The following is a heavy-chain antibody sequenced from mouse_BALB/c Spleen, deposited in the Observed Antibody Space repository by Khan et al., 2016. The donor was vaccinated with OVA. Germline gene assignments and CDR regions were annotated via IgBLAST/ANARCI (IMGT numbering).Heavy chain of an antibody. Sequence: VQLKESGPGLVKPSQSLSLTCTVTGYSITSDYARNWIRQFPGNKLEWMGYISSSGSTNYNPAFKSRISITPDTSNNQFFLQFNSVTTEDTTTYYWARDGSRYNYATDYWGQGTTVTVSS. D-gene: IGHD2-3*01. J-gene: IGHJ4*01. V-gene: IGHV3-2*02. CDR2: ISSSGST. CDR1: GYSITSDYA. CDR3: ARDGSRYNYATDY.